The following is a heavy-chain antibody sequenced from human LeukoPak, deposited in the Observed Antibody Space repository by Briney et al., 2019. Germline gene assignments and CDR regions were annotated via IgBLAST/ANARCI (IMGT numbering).Heavy chain of an antibody. V-gene: IGHV1-3*01. CDR1: GYTFTSYA. Sequence: ASVKVSCKASGYTFTSYAMHWVRQAPGQRLEWMGWINAGNGNTKYSQKFQGRVTITRDTSASTAYMELSSLRSEDTAVYYCARGEGITGTPGSNYYMDVWGKGTTVTVSS. CDR3: ARGEGITGTPGSNYYMDV. CDR2: INAGNGNT. D-gene: IGHD1-20*01. J-gene: IGHJ6*03.